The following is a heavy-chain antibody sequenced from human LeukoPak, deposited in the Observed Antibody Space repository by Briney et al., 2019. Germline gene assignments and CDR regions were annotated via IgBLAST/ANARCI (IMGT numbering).Heavy chain of an antibody. V-gene: IGHV1-18*01. J-gene: IGHJ4*02. D-gene: IGHD2-2*01. CDR2: ISAYNGNT. Sequence: ASVKVSCKASGYTFTSYDISWVRQAPGQGLEWMGWISAYNGNTNYAQKLQGRVTMTTDTSTSTAYMELRSLRSDDTAVYYCARVSSCSSTSCYLGWVDYYFDYWGQGTLVTVSS. CDR1: GYTFTSYD. CDR3: ARVSSCSSTSCYLGWVDYYFDY.